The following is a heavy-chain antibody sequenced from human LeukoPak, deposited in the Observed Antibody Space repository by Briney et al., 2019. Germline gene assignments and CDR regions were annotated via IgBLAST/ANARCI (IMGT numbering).Heavy chain of an antibody. Sequence: GESLKISCEGSGYSFPTYWIGWVRQMPGKGLGWMGIIYPNDADTRYSPSFQGQVTTSADKSLRTAYLQWSSLKASDTAMYYCARRGYSGNEEFDYWGQGTLVTVSS. J-gene: IGHJ4*02. CDR1: GYSFPTYW. V-gene: IGHV5-51*01. D-gene: IGHD5-12*01. CDR2: IYPNDADT. CDR3: ARRGYSGNEEFDY.